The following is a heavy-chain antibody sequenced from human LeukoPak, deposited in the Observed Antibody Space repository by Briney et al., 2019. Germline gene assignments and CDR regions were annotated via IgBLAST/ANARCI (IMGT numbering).Heavy chain of an antibody. CDR2: IYYSGST. CDR1: GGSISSSSYY. J-gene: IGHJ5*02. Sequence: SETLSLTCTVSGGSISSSSYYWGWIRQPPGKGLEWIGSIYYSGSTFYNPSLKSRVTISVDTSRNQFSLKLSSVTAADTAVYYCASASPDPDRFCSSTSCYLNWFDPWGQGTLVTVSS. V-gene: IGHV4-39*01. D-gene: IGHD2-2*01. CDR3: ASASPDPDRFCSSTSCYLNWFDP.